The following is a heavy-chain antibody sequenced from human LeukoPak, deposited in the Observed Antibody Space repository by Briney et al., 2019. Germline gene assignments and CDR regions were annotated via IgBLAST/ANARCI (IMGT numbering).Heavy chain of an antibody. CDR2: INPSGGST. J-gene: IGHJ3*02. V-gene: IGHV1-46*01. D-gene: IGHD1-1*01. CDR1: GYTFTSYY. CDR3: ASGRTTGSFDI. Sequence: ASVKVSCKAPGYTFTSYYMHWVRQAPGQGLEWMGIINPSGGSTSYAQKFQGRVTMTRDMSTSTVYMELSSLRSEDTAVYYCASGRTTGSFDIWGQGTMVTVSS.